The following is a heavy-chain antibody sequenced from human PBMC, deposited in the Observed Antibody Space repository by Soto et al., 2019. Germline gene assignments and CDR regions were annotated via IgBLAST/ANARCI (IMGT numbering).Heavy chain of an antibody. J-gene: IGHJ3*01. CDR1: GYTFTSYG. V-gene: IGHV1-18*01. D-gene: IGHD6-13*01. CDR2: ISAYNGNT. CDR3: ARVFRMYSSTRDASDF. Sequence: GASVKVSCKASGYTFTSYGISWVRQAPGQGLEWMGWISAYNGNTNYAQKLQGRVTMTTDTSTSTAYMELRSLRSDDTAVYYCARVFRMYSSTRDASDFWGQGPMVTVSS.